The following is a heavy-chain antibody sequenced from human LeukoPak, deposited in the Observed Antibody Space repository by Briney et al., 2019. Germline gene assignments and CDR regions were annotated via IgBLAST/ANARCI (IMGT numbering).Heavy chain of an antibody. CDR3: AKMGGSGYYYVTEVY. CDR1: GFTFSSYG. CDR2: ISGSGGST. D-gene: IGHD3-22*01. Sequence: PGGTLRLSCAASGFTFSSYGMSWVRQAPGKGLEWVSAISGSGGSTYYADSVKGRFTISRDNSKNTLYLQMNSLRAEDTAVYYCAKMGGSGYYYVTEVYWGQGTLVTVSS. J-gene: IGHJ4*02. V-gene: IGHV3-23*01.